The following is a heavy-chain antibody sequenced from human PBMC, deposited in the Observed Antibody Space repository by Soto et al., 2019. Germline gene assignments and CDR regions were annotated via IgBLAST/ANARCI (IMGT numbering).Heavy chain of an antibody. V-gene: IGHV5-51*01. CDR2: IYPGNSDT. J-gene: IGHJ6*02. CDR3: ARQEYSGHEPEDAMDV. Sequence: RGRSLTVSCKPSGYKFTTYWIEWLREMPGKGLEWMGIIYPGNSDTRYSPSFQGQVTISADKSISTAYLHWSSLKASDTAIYYSARQEYSGHEPEDAMDVWGQGTTVTVSS. CDR1: GYKFTTYW. D-gene: IGHD5-12*01.